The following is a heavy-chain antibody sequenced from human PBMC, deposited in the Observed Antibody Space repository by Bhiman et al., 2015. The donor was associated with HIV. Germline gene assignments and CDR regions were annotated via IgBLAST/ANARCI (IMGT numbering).Heavy chain of an antibody. Sequence: EVQLVESGGGLVQPGGSLRLSCAASGFTFSTYWMSWVRQAPGKGLEWVANIKQDGSEKSYVDSVKGRITISRDNAKNSLYLQMNSLRAEDTAVYYCARDFRSVGANDAFDIWGQGDNGHSLF. CDR2: IKQDGSEK. CDR3: ARDFRSVGANDAFDI. J-gene: IGHJ3*02. CDR1: GFTFSTYW. D-gene: IGHD1-26*01. V-gene: IGHV3-7*01.